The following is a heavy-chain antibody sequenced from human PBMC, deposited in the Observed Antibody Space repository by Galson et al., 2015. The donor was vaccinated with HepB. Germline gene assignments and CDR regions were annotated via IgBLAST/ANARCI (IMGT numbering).Heavy chain of an antibody. V-gene: IGHV4-61*02. CDR3: ATSPLVGGGLWSGFYSHYYFDY. Sequence: TLSLTCTVSGGSINSAIYYWSWIRQPAGQGLEWIGRIYTSGTTNYNPSLKSRVTMSVDTSKNQFSLKLSSVTAADTAVYYCATSPLVGGGLWSGFYSHYYFDYWGQGTLVTVSS. CDR2: IYTSGTT. D-gene: IGHD3-3*01. J-gene: IGHJ4*02. CDR1: GGSINSAIYY.